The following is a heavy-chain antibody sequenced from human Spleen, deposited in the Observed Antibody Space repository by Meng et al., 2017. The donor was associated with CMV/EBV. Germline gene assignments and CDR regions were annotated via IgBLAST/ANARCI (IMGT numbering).Heavy chain of an antibody. CDR3: ARDALSSGGDY. Sequence: GESLKISCAASGFTFRKYTINWVRRAPGKGLEWVSSISSSGGAIQYSDSVKGRLTISRDNAKNSVYLLMSSLRAENTAFYYCARDALSSGGDYWGQGALVTVSS. CDR1: GFTFRKYT. CDR2: ISSSGGAI. D-gene: IGHD6-19*01. V-gene: IGHV3-21*01. J-gene: IGHJ4*02.